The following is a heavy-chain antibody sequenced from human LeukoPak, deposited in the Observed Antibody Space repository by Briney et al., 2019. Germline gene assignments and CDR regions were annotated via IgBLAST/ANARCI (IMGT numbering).Heavy chain of an antibody. CDR3: AKTYRYCSSTSCYNY. CDR2: ISGSGDST. Sequence: GGSLRLSCAASGFTVSSNYMSWVRQAPGKGLEWVSGISGSGDSTYYADSVKGRFTISRDNSKNTLYLQMNSLRAEDTAVYYCAKTYRYCSSTSCYNYWGQGTLVTVSS. J-gene: IGHJ4*02. D-gene: IGHD2-2*02. CDR1: GFTVSSNY. V-gene: IGHV3-23*01.